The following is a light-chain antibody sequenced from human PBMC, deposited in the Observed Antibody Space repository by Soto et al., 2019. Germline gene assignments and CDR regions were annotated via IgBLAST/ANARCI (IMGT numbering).Light chain of an antibody. CDR1: QSVSNNY. V-gene: IGKV3D-20*02. J-gene: IGKJ5*01. Sequence: EILITQPPGSLCLSPGESATISCRASQSVSNNYLAWYQQTTGQPPRILIYGASNRAAGIPARFSGSGFGTDFSLPINKLEPEDFEVYYCQQRNSSPITFGQGTRLEIK. CDR3: QQRNSSPIT. CDR2: GAS.